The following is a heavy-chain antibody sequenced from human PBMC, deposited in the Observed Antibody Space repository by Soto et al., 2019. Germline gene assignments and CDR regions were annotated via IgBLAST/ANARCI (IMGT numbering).Heavy chain of an antibody. J-gene: IGHJ4*02. D-gene: IGHD4-4*01. CDR1: GLSFDDYA. V-gene: IGHV3-9*01. CDR2: ISWNSGRR. CDR3: AKEIGGSTITTFFHY. Sequence: EAQLVESGGGLVQPGGSLRLSCAASGLSFDDYAMHWVRQAPGKGLEWVSGISWNSGRRDYADSVKGRFIISRDNAKNSLYLQMNSLRPEDTALYYCAKEIGGSTITTFFHYWGQGILVTVSS.